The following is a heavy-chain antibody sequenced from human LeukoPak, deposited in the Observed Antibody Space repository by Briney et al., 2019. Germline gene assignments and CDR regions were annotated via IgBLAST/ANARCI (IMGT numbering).Heavy chain of an antibody. D-gene: IGHD5-12*01. CDR1: GYTFTSYD. CDR3: ARGRGYSGYGENYYMDV. Sequence: ASVKVSCKASGYTFTSYDINWVRQATGQGLEWMGWMNPNSGNTGYAQKFQGRVTMTRNTSISTAYMELSSLRSEDTAVYYCARGRGYSGYGENYYMDVWGKGTTVTISS. J-gene: IGHJ6*03. CDR2: MNPNSGNT. V-gene: IGHV1-8*01.